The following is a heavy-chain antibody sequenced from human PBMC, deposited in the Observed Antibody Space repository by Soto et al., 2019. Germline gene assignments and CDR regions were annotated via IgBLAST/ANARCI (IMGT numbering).Heavy chain of an antibody. CDR2: IYYSGST. CDR3: ARQRDYDDYVAFDI. Sequence: SETLSLTCTVSGGSTDSYYWSWIRQPPGKGLEWIGYIYYSGSTNYNPSLKSRVTISVDTSKNQFSLKLSSVTAADTAVYYCARQRDYDDYVAFDIWGQGTMVTVS. J-gene: IGHJ3*02. CDR1: GGSTDSYY. V-gene: IGHV4-59*08. D-gene: IGHD4-17*01.